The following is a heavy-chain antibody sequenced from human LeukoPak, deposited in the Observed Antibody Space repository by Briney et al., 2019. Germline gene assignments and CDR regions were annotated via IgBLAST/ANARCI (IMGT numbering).Heavy chain of an antibody. CDR3: ARDPPYSSGWYSRFDY. D-gene: IGHD6-19*01. Sequence: GGSLRLSCAASGFTFSSYSMNWVRQAPGKGLEWVSSTSSSSSYIYYADSVKGRCTSSRDNAKNSLFLQMTSVRGEDTAVYYCARDPPYSSGWYSRFDYWGQGTLVTVSS. J-gene: IGHJ4*02. V-gene: IGHV3-21*01. CDR2: TSSSSSYI. CDR1: GFTFSSYS.